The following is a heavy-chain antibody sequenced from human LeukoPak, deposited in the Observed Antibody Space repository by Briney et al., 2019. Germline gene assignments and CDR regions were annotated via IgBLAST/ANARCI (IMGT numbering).Heavy chain of an antibody. D-gene: IGHD3-10*01. CDR2: ISYNGGNK. Sequence: GGSLRLSCVASGFDFGGYGIHWVRQAPGKGLEWVAVISYNGGNKYYADSVKGRFTISRDNSKNTLYLQMDSLRIEDTAMYYCTKERTGSGIYGYYGMDVWGQGTTVTVSS. CDR3: TKERTGSGIYGYYGMDV. V-gene: IGHV3-30*18. J-gene: IGHJ6*02. CDR1: GFDFGGYG.